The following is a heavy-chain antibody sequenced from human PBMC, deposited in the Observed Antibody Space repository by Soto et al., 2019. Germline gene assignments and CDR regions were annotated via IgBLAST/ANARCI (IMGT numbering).Heavy chain of an antibody. CDR3: ARGEGGEGPTDNWFDP. J-gene: IGHJ5*02. Sequence: QVQLQESGPGLVKPSETLSLTCTVSGGSVSSGSYYWSWIRQPPGKGLEWIGYIYYSGSTNYNPSLKSRVTISVDTSKNQFSLKLSSVNAADTAVYYCARGEGGEGPTDNWFDPWGQGTLVTVSS. V-gene: IGHV4-61*01. D-gene: IGHD2-21*01. CDR1: GGSVSSGSYY. CDR2: IYYSGST.